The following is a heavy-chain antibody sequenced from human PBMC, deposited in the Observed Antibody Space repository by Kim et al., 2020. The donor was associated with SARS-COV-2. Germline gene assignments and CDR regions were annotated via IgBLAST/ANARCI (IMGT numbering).Heavy chain of an antibody. D-gene: IGHD4-4*01. CDR1: GFSFSSYW. Sequence: GGSLRLSCEASGFSFSSYWMHWVRQAPGKGLVWVARANVDMSTTDYADSVKGRFTVSRDNAKNTLYLQMSSLRDEDTAVYYCARSAYSTMFDAWGQGALV. J-gene: IGHJ5*02. CDR2: ANVDMSTT. CDR3: ARSAYSTMFDA. V-gene: IGHV3-74*01.